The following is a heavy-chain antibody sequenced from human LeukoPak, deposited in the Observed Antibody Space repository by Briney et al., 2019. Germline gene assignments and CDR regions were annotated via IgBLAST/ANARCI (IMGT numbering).Heavy chain of an antibody. CDR2: IGYDASNK. CDR1: GFPFSSSG. D-gene: IGHD2-15*01. CDR3: AKKARYCSGGYCYADVDY. V-gene: IGHV3-30*02. Sequence: GGSLRLSCGASGFPFSSSGMHWVRQAPGKGLEWVAFIGYDASNKYYAESVKDRFTISRDNSKNTLFLQMNSLRTEDTAVYHCAKKARYCSGGYCYADVDYWGQGTPVTVSS. J-gene: IGHJ4*02.